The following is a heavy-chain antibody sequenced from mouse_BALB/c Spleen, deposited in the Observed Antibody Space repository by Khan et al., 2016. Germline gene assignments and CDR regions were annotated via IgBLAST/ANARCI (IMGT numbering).Heavy chain of an antibody. CDR3: VRGLDWCFDV. CDR2: ISDGGTYT. V-gene: IGHV5-4*02. J-gene: IGHJ1*03. Sequence: EVELVESGGGLVKPGGSLKLSCAASGFTFSDYYMYWVRQTPEKRLEWVATISDGGTYTYYPDSVKGRFTISRDNAKNNLYLQMSSLKYEDTAIFYCVRGLDWCFDVWGTGTTVTVAS. CDR1: GFTFSDYY.